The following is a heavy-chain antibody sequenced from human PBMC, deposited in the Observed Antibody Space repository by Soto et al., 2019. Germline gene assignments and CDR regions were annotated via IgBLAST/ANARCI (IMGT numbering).Heavy chain of an antibody. D-gene: IGHD1-7*01. CDR3: ARRYGTPFDY. Sequence: QVQLQESGPGLVKPSETLSLTCTVSGGSISSYYWSWIRQPPGKGLEWFGYIYYSGSTNYNPSLKSRVTLSVDTSKSQFSLKLSSVTAADTAVYYCARRYGTPFDYWGQGTLVTVSS. CDR1: GGSISSYY. V-gene: IGHV4-59*01. J-gene: IGHJ4*02. CDR2: IYYSGST.